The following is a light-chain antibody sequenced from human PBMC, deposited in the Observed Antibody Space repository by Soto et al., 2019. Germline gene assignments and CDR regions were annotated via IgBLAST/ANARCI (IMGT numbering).Light chain of an antibody. CDR2: AVS. CDR1: QGISSY. J-gene: IGKJ5*01. V-gene: IGKV1-9*01. Sequence: DIQLTQSPSFLSASVGDRVTITCRASQGISSYLAWYQQKPGKAPKLLIYAVSTLQSGVPSRFSGSGSGTEITLTIRILQPEDFATYHWQQESFGKGTRLEIK. CDR3: QQES.